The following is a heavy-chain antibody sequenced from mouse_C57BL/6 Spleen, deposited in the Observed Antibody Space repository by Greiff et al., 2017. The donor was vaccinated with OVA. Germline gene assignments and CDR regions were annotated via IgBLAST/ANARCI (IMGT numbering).Heavy chain of an antibody. CDR3: ARGGDYDDFDY. V-gene: IGHV1-80*01. J-gene: IGHJ2*01. CDR2: IYPGDGDT. Sequence: VKLQESGAELVKPGASVKISCKASGYAFSSYWMNWVKQRPGKGLEWIGQIYPGDGDTNYNGKFKGKATLTADKSSSTAYMQLSSLTSEDSAVYFCARGGDYDDFDYWGQGTTLTVSS. CDR1: GYAFSSYW. D-gene: IGHD2-4*01.